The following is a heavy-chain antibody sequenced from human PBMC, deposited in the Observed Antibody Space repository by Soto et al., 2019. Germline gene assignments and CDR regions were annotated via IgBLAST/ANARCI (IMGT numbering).Heavy chain of an antibody. CDR1: GYTFTSYA. CDR3: ARQGDSTMAIFDY. CDR2: INAGNGNT. D-gene: IGHD5-18*01. J-gene: IGHJ4*02. Sequence: ASVKVSCKASGYTFTSYAMHWVRQAPGQRLEWMGWINAGNGNTKYSQKFQGRVTITRDTSASTAYMELSSLRSEDTAVYYCARQGDSTMAIFDYWGQGGLVTVSS. V-gene: IGHV1-3*01.